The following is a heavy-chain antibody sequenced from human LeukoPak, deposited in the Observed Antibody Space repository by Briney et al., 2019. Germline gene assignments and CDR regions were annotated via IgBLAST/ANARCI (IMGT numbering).Heavy chain of an antibody. Sequence: GASVTVSCKASGYTFTGYYMHWVRQAPGQGLEWMGWINPNSGGTNYAQRFQGRVTMIRDTSISTAYMELSRLRSDDTAVYYCARGASGVYTVTTSWFDPWGQGTLVTVSS. V-gene: IGHV1-2*02. CDR2: INPNSGGT. CDR3: ARGASGVYTVTTSWFDP. CDR1: GYTFTGYY. J-gene: IGHJ5*02. D-gene: IGHD4-17*01.